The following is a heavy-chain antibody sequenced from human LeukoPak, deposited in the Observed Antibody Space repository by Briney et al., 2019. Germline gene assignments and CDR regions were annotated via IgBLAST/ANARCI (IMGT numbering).Heavy chain of an antibody. CDR1: GFTFSDYY. J-gene: IGHJ4*02. CDR3: ARVASSGWSPLDY. CDR2: ISSGGGSI. Sequence: GGSLRLSCAASGFTFSDYYMSWIRQAPGKGLEWVSYISSGGGSIYYADSVKGRFTISRDNAENSLYLQLNSLRAEETAVYYCARVASSGWSPLDYWGQGTLVTVSS. V-gene: IGHV3-11*04. D-gene: IGHD6-19*01.